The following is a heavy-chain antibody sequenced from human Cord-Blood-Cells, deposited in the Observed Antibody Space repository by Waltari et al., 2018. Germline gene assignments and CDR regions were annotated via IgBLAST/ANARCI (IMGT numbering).Heavy chain of an antibody. CDR3: ARVPASTVVTDD. CDR1: GGSFSGYY. J-gene: IGHJ4*02. CDR2: INHSGST. D-gene: IGHD4-17*01. Sequence: QVQLQQWGAGLLKPSETLSLTCAVYGGSFSGYYWSWIRQPPGKGLEWIGEINHSGSTNYIPSLKSRVTISVDTSKNQFSLKLSSVTAADTAVYYCARVPASTVVTDDWGQGTLVTVSS. V-gene: IGHV4-34*01.